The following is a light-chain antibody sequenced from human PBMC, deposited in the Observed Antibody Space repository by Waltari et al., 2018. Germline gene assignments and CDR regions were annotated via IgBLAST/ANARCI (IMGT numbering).Light chain of an antibody. CDR2: KAS. J-gene: IGKJ2*01. CDR1: QSISSW. CDR3: QQYNTYYT. Sequence: DVQMTHSPSTLSASVGDTVTITCRASQSISSWLAWYQQKAGKAPKVLISKASTLESGVPSRFSGSGSGTEFTLTISNLQPDDFATYYCQQYNTYYTFGQGTILEIK. V-gene: IGKV1-5*03.